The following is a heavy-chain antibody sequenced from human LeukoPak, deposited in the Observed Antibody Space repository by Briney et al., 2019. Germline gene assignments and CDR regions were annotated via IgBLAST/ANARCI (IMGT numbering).Heavy chain of an antibody. D-gene: IGHD3-16*01. CDR1: GGAISSYH. J-gene: IGHJ4*02. V-gene: IGHV4-4*07. Sequence: SETLSPTCTVSGGAISSYHWSWIRQPAGKGLEWIGRIYTSGSTNYNPSLKSRVTMSVDTSKNQFSLKLSSVTAADTAVYYCARVGDYALKDWGQGTLVTVSS. CDR2: IYTSGST. CDR3: ARVGDYALKD.